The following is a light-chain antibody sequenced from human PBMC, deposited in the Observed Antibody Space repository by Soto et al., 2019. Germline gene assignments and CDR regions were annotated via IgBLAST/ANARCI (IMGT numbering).Light chain of an antibody. V-gene: IGKV1-39*01. Sequence: DIQMTQSPSSLSASVGDRVIITCRASQSIRTYLNWYQQKPGKAPKLLIYAASSLHSGVPSRFSGSGSGTDFTLTIRTLQPEDFATYYCQQVYNTPLTFGGGTKVEIK. J-gene: IGKJ4*01. CDR2: AAS. CDR3: QQVYNTPLT. CDR1: QSIRTY.